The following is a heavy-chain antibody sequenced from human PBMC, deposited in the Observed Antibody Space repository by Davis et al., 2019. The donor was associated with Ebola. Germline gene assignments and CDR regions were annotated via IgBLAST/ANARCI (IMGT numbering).Heavy chain of an antibody. D-gene: IGHD1-26*01. CDR1: GYSFTSYW. J-gene: IGHJ4*02. CDR3: TQSGSRDY. Sequence: GGSLRLSCKGSGYSFTSYWISWVRQASGKGLEWVGRIRSKANSYATAYAASVKGRFTISRDDSKNTAYLQMNSLKTEDTAVYYCTQSGSRDYWGQGTLVTVSS. V-gene: IGHV3-73*01. CDR2: IRSKANSYAT.